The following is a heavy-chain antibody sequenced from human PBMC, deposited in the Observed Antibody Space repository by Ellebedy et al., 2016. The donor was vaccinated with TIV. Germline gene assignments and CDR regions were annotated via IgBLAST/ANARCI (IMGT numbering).Heavy chain of an antibody. CDR2: INHRGST. Sequence: MPGGSLRLSCTVSGGSIYSYYWSWIRQSPGRGLEYIGEINHRGSTDYNPSLKSRVTISIDTSKSQFSLNLTSVTAADTAVYYCARAARRSHVAVSARGYFDPWGQGTLVTVSS. V-gene: IGHV4-34*01. CDR1: GGSIYSYY. J-gene: IGHJ5*02. CDR3: ARAARRSHVAVSARGYFDP. D-gene: IGHD5/OR15-5a*01.